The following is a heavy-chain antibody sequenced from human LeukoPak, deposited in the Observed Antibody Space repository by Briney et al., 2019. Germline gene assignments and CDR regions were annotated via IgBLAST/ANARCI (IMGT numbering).Heavy chain of an antibody. CDR1: GGSIGNFY. Sequence: SETLSLTCTVSGGSIGNFYWNWIRQSPGKGLEWIGYICYSGTTNYNPSLKSRVTISLGMSSNQFSLRLNSVTAADTAVYYCARAASLDYWGQGILVTVSS. CDR3: ARAASLDY. J-gene: IGHJ4*02. V-gene: IGHV4-59*01. CDR2: ICYSGTT. D-gene: IGHD2-2*01.